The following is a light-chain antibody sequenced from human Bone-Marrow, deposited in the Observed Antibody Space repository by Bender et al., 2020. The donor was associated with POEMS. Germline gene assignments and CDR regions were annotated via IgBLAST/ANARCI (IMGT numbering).Light chain of an antibody. V-gene: IGLV2-14*02. J-gene: IGLJ2*01. CDR1: SSDVGKYNL. Sequence: QSALTQPASVSGSPGQSITISCTGSSSDVGKYNLVSWYQQSPGKAPKLMIYEVSKRPSGVSNRFSGSKSGNTASLTISGLQAEDEAGYYCSSSTGSRTLVFGGGTNLTVL. CDR3: SSSTGSRTLV. CDR2: EVS.